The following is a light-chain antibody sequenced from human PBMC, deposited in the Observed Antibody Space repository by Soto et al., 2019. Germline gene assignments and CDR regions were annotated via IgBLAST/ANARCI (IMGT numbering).Light chain of an antibody. CDR1: SSDVGGYNF. CDR2: EVS. Sequence: QSALTQPPSASGSPGQSVTISCTGTSSDVGGYNFVSWYQQHPGKVPKSVIFEVSKRPSVVPDRFSGSKSGNAASLTVSGLQAEDEAYYCRSSFGAGNKVLFGGGTKLTVL. J-gene: IGLJ3*02. V-gene: IGLV2-8*01. CDR3: SSFGAGNKVL.